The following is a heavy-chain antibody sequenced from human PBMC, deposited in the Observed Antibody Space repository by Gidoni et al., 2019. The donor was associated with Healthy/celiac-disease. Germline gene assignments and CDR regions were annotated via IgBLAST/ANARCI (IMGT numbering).Heavy chain of an antibody. CDR2: IYHSGST. CDR1: GGSISRGGYS. V-gene: IGHV4-30-2*01. Sequence: QLQLQESGSGLVKPSQTLSLTCAVSGGSISRGGYSWSWLRQPPGKGLEWIGYIYHSGSTYYNPSLKSRVTISVDRSKNQFSLKLSSVTAADTAVYYCARGRPAAIGGWFDPWGQGTLVTVSS. CDR3: ARGRPAAIGGWFDP. J-gene: IGHJ5*02. D-gene: IGHD2-2*01.